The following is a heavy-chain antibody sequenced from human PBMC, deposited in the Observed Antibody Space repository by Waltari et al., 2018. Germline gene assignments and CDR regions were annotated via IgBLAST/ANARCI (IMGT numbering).Heavy chain of an antibody. D-gene: IGHD3-10*01. CDR3: ARGLGPTLAYYFDY. CDR2: LYPSGEA. CDR1: GLLVSSDD. J-gene: IGHJ4*02. Sequence: EVQLVESGGGLVQPGGSMRLPCAASGLLVSSDDRSGVRQAPGKGLEWVSVLYPSGEAYYADSLKGRFAISRDGSKNTVYLQMNTLSAEDTAVYYCARGLGPTLAYYFDYWGRGTLVTVSS. V-gene: IGHV3-66*02.